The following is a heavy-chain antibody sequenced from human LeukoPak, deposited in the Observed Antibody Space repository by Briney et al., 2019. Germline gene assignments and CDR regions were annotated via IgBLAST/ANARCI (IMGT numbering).Heavy chain of an antibody. CDR3: ARVEYYYDSSGYTEGY. J-gene: IGHJ4*02. CDR2: ISSSSTI. D-gene: IGHD3-22*01. CDR1: GFTFSSYS. V-gene: IGHV3-48*04. Sequence: GGSLRLSCAASGFTFSSYSMNWVRQAPGKGLEWVSYISSSSTIYYADSVKGRFTISRDNAKNSLYLQMNSLRTEDTAVYYCARVEYYYDSSGYTEGYWGQGTLVTVSS.